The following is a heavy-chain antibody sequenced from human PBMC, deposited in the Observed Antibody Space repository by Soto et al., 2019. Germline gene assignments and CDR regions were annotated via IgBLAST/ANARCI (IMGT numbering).Heavy chain of an antibody. V-gene: IGHV1-69*06. CDR3: ATWGGIFGVVNVYNWFDP. D-gene: IGHD3-3*01. CDR1: GGTFSSYA. CDR2: IIPIFGTA. J-gene: IGHJ5*02. Sequence: QVQPVQSGAEVKKPGSSVKVSCKASGGTFSSYAISWVRQAPGQGLEWMGEIIPIFGTANYAQKFQGRVTITADKSTSTAYMELSSLRSEDTAVYYCATWGGIFGVVNVYNWFDPWGQGTLVTVSS.